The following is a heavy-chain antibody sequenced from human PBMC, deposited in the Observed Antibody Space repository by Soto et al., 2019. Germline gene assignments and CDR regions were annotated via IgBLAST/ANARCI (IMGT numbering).Heavy chain of an antibody. V-gene: IGHV4-59*01. CDR1: GGSISSNY. J-gene: IGHJ4*02. CDR2: VYNSGST. CDR3: ARYRREAVAGYTLDN. D-gene: IGHD6-13*01. Sequence: ASETLSLTCTVSGGSISSNYWTWIRQPPGKGLEWIGYVYNSGSTNYNPSLKSRVTISEDTSKSQFSLKVNSMTAADTAVYYCARYRREAVAGYTLDNWGQGILVTVSS.